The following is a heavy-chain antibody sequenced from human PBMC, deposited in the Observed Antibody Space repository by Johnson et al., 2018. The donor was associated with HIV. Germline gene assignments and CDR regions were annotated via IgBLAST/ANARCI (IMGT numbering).Heavy chain of an antibody. D-gene: IGHD5-24*01. Sequence: QVQLVESGGGLVKPGGSLRVSCAASGFTFSDYYMSWIRQAPGKGLEWISYISSSGNTIYYADSVEGRFTISRDNAENSLFLQMNSLRAEDTAVYYCARACRDGYTCDAFDIWGQGTMVTVSS. V-gene: IGHV3-11*04. CDR3: ARACRDGYTCDAFDI. CDR1: GFTFSDYY. CDR2: ISSSGNTI. J-gene: IGHJ3*02.